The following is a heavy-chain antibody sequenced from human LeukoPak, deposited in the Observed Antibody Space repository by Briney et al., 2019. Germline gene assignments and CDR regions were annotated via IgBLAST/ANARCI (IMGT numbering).Heavy chain of an antibody. CDR3: ARRDYGGSVDY. CDR2: IYPGDSDT. Sequence: PGGSLRLSCAASGFTFTSYWIGWVRQMPGKGLEWMGIIYPGDSDTRYSPSFQGQVTISADKSISTAYLQWSSLKASDTAMYYCARRDYGGSVDYWGQGTLVTVSS. CDR1: GFTFTSYW. J-gene: IGHJ4*02. D-gene: IGHD4-23*01. V-gene: IGHV5-51*01.